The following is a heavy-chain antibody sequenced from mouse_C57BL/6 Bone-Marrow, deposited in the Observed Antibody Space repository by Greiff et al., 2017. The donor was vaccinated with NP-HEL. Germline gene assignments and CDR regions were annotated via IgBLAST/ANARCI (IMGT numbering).Heavy chain of an antibody. Sequence: EVQGVESGDGLVKPGGSLKLSCAASGFTFSSYAMSWVRQTPEKRLEWVAYISRGGDYICYAHNVKGRCTFSRDKARNTLYLQMSSLKSEDTAMYYCTRGITTVAHYYAMDYWGQGTSVTVSA. CDR1: GFTFSSYA. CDR3: TRGITTVAHYYAMDY. D-gene: IGHD1-1*01. J-gene: IGHJ4*01. CDR2: ISRGGDYI. V-gene: IGHV5-9-1*02.